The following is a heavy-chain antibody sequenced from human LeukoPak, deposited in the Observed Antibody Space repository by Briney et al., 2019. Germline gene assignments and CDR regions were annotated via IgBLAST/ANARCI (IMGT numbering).Heavy chain of an antibody. J-gene: IGHJ4*02. V-gene: IGHV1-18*01. D-gene: IGHD3-22*01. CDR1: GYTFTGYG. Sequence: ASVKVSCKASGYTFTGYGITWVRQAPGQGLEWMGWISANNGNTNYALKFQDRVTLTTDTYTTTAYMDLRNLRSDDTAVYYCARDRETQYDSTGYQVPTSPGEWGQGTLVTVSS. CDR3: ARDRETQYDSTGYQVPTSPGE. CDR2: ISANNGNT.